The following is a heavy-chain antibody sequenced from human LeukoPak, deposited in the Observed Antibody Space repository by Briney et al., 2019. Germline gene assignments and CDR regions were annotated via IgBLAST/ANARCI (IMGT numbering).Heavy chain of an antibody. CDR3: ARVLVGVPLAY. J-gene: IGHJ4*02. D-gene: IGHD1-26*01. V-gene: IGHV1-18*01. CDR2: ISGHNGNT. CDR1: GYTFTSFG. Sequence: ASVKVSCKASGYTFTSFGISWVRQAPGQGLEWMGWISGHNGNTKYAQKFQGTVTMTTDTSTSTAYMELRSRRFDDTAVYYCARVLVGVPLAYWGQGTLVTVSS.